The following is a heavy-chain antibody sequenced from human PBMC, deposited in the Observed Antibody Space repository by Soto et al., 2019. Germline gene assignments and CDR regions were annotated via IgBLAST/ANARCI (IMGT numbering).Heavy chain of an antibody. CDR3: ARDPSNNHGSPNNWFDP. CDR2: INPNSGGT. J-gene: IGHJ5*02. Sequence: ASVKVSCKASGYTFTGYYMHWVRQAPGQGLEWMGWINPNSGGTNYAQKFQGWVTMTRDTSISTAYMELSRLRSDDTAVYYCARDPSNNHGSPNNWFDPWGQGTLVTVSS. CDR1: GYTFTGYY. D-gene: IGHD3-10*01. V-gene: IGHV1-2*04.